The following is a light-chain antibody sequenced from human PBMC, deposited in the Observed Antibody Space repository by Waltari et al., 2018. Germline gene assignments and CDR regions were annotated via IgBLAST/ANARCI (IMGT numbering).Light chain of an antibody. CDR3: LQHNTDPLT. J-gene: IGKJ4*01. V-gene: IGKV1-17*01. CDR1: RAIRND. CDR2: AAS. Sequence: DIQLTQSPSSLSASVVYRVIITCRASRAIRNDLAWYQQRPGQVPKRLIFAASNLQSGAPSRFSGWGAETEFTLTISSLQPDDFATYYCLQHNTDPLTFGGGTKVEFK.